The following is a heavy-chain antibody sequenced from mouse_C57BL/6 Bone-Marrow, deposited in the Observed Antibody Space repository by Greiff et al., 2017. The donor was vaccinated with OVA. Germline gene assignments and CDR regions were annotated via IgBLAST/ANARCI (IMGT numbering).Heavy chain of an antibody. V-gene: IGHV1-18*01. Sequence: EVQGVESGPELVKPGASVKIPCKASGYTFTDYNMDWVKQSHGKSLEWIGDINPNNGGTIYNQKFKGKATLTVDKSSSTAYMELRSLTSEDTAVYYCARHYYGSSPFAYWGQGTLVTVSA. D-gene: IGHD1-1*01. CDR3: ARHYYGSSPFAY. J-gene: IGHJ3*01. CDR1: GYTFTDYN. CDR2: INPNNGGT.